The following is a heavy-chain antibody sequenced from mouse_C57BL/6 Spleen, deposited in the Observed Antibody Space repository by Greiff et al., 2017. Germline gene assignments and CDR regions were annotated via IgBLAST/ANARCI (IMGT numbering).Heavy chain of an antibody. CDR2: IYPGSGST. Sequence: QVQLQQPGAELVKPGASVKMSCKASGYTFTSYWLTWVKQRPGQGLEWIGDIYPGSGSTNYNEKFKSKATLTVDTSSSTAYMQLSSLTSEDAAVYYCAREEGIYAMDYWGQGTSVTVSS. CDR1: GYTFTSYW. V-gene: IGHV1-55*01. CDR3: AREEGIYAMDY. J-gene: IGHJ4*01.